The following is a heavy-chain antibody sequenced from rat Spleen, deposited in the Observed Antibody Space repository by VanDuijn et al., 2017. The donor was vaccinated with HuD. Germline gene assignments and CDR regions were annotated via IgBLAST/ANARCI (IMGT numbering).Heavy chain of an antibody. V-gene: IGHV5-20*01. J-gene: IGHJ2*01. D-gene: IGHD1-1*01. CDR3: TRADYYPY. Sequence: EVQLVESGGGLVQPGGSLKLSCAASGFTFSDYYMAWVRQAPTKGLEWVASITNTGGSTYYPDSVKGRFTISRDNAKSTLYLQMNSLRSEDTATYYCTRADYYPYWGQGVMVTVSS. CDR2: ITNTGGST. CDR1: GFTFSDYY.